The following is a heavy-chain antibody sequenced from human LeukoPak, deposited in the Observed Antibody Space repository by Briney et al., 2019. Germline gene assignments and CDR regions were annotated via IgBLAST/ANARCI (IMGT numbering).Heavy chain of an antibody. J-gene: IGHJ4*02. CDR1: GFNFSISY. V-gene: IGHV3-7*01. CDR2: IDPDGVDK. D-gene: IGHD5-24*01. CDR3: ARGWATIPD. Sequence: GGSLRLSCTASGFNFSISYKMWVGQAPGKGLEWVAHIDPDGVDKNYVGSVKDRFIISRDNTKNSLFLQMNSLRDDDTALYYCARGWATIPDWGQGSLVIVSS.